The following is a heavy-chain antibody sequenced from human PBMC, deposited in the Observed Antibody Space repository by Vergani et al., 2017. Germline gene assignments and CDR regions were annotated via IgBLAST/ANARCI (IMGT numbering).Heavy chain of an antibody. Sequence: QVQLQESGPGLVKPSETLSLTCTVSGDSVISTDYHCGWIRQPPGKGLEWIGSMDYSGSTSSNPSLESRISISFETPKNQFSLRLISVTAADPAVYYCVSKRGACRAAYCHSYDFWGPGTLVGVSS. CDR1: GDSVISTDYH. CDR3: VSKRGACRAAYCHSYDF. V-gene: IGHV4-39*01. J-gene: IGHJ4*02. CDR2: MDYSGST. D-gene: IGHD2-15*01.